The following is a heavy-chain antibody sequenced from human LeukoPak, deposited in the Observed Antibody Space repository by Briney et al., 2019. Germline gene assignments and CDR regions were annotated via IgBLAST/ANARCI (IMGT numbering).Heavy chain of an antibody. D-gene: IGHD6-19*01. Sequence: PGRSLRLSCAASGFSFSSYWMSWVRQAPGKGLEWVATIKQDGSEKYYVDSVKGRFTLSRDNVKNSLSLQMNSLRAEDTAVYYCARDLVAGTIDYWGQGTLVTVSS. CDR1: GFSFSSYW. CDR3: ARDLVAGTIDY. CDR2: IKQDGSEK. V-gene: IGHV3-7*01. J-gene: IGHJ4*02.